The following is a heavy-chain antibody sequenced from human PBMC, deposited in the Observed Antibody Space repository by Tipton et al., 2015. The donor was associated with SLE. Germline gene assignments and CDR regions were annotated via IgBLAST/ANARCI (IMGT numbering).Heavy chain of an antibody. D-gene: IGHD3-3*01. Sequence: TLSLTCAVYGGSFSDFYWSWIRQPPGKGLEWIGYIYYSGSTYHNPSLKSRISMSMDTSKNQFSLRLGSVTAADTAVYYCATRRQGRITIRGMVTSPTHAFDIWGRGTMVAVSS. J-gene: IGHJ3*02. V-gene: IGHV4-30-4*01. CDR3: ATRRQGRITIRGMVTSPTHAFDI. CDR2: IYYSGST. CDR1: GGSFSDFY.